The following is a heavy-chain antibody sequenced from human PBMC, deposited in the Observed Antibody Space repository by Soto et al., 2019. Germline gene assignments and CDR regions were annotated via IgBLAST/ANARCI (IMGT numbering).Heavy chain of an antibody. CDR1: GYTFTTFW. D-gene: IGHD2-2*01. J-gene: IGHJ5*02. Sequence: GESLKISCTGFGYTFTTFWISWVRQMPGKGLEWMGRIDPRDSYVNYSPSFQGHVTISLDKSISTAYLQWGSLKASDTAMYYCARLFCSSTTCDSWFDPWGQGTLVTVSS. CDR3: ARLFCSSTTCDSWFDP. CDR2: IDPRDSYV. V-gene: IGHV5-10-1*01.